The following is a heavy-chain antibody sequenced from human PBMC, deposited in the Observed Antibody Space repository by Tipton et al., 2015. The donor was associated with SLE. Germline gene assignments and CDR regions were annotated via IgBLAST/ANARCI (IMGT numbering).Heavy chain of an antibody. D-gene: IGHD6-13*01. CDR1: GGSISSYY. J-gene: IGHJ4*02. CDR3: ARAHRGYVDY. V-gene: IGHV4-59*12. CDR2: IYYSGST. Sequence: TLSLTCTVPGGSISSYYWSWIRQPPGKGLEWIGYIYYSGSTNYNPSLKSRFTISVDTSKNQLSLKLSSVTAADTAVFYCARAHRGYVDYWGQGTLVTVSS.